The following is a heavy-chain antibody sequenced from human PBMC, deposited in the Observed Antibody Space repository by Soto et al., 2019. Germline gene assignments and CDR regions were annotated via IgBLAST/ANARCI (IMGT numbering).Heavy chain of an antibody. CDR3: AKGGRFTWGSWFDP. J-gene: IGHJ5*02. Sequence: ASVKVSCKASGYTFTSYDINWVRQATGQGLEWMGWMNPNSGNTGYAQKFQGRVTMTRNTSISTAYMELSSLRSEDTAVYYCAKGGRFTWGSWFDPWGQGTLVTVSS. D-gene: IGHD1-26*01. CDR1: GYTFTSYD. V-gene: IGHV1-8*01. CDR2: MNPNSGNT.